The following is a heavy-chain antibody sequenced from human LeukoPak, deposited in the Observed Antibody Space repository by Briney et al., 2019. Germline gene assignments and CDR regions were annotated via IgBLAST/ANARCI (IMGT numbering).Heavy chain of an antibody. J-gene: IGHJ4*02. CDR1: GFTVSSNS. Sequence: PGGSLRFSCTVSGFTVSSNSMSWVRQAPGKGLEWVSFIYSGGNTHYSDSVKGRFTISRDNSKNTLYLQMNSLRAEDTAVYYCAKGGDITSSQFDYWGQGTLVTVSS. D-gene: IGHD5-12*01. CDR3: AKGGDITSSQFDY. CDR2: IYSGGNT. V-gene: IGHV3-53*01.